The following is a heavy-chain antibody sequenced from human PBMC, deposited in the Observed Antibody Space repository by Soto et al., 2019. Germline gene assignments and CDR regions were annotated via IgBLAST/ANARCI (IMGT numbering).Heavy chain of an antibody. CDR3: ARDKGSGSYFAFDI. CDR1: GGSISSYY. D-gene: IGHD1-26*01. J-gene: IGHJ3*02. Sequence: SETLSLTCTVSGGSISSYYWSWIRQPPGKGLEWIGYIYYSGSTNYNPSLKSRVIISVDTSKNQFSLKLSSVTAADTAVYYCARDKGSGSYFAFDIWGQGTMVTVSS. CDR2: IYYSGST. V-gene: IGHV4-59*01.